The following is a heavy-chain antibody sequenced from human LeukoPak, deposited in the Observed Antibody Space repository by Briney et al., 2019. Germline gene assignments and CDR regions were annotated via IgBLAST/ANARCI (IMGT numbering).Heavy chain of an antibody. CDR3: AKGLGGSCYSALDY. V-gene: IGHV3-23*01. J-gene: IGHJ4*02. Sequence: PGGSLRLSCAASGFTFSSYAMTWVRQAPGKGLEWVSAICANDGSTYYAASVKGRFTISRDNSKNTLYLQMNSLRAEDTALYYCAKGLGGSCYSALDYRGQGTLVTVSS. CDR2: ICANDGST. D-gene: IGHD2-15*01. CDR1: GFTFSSYA.